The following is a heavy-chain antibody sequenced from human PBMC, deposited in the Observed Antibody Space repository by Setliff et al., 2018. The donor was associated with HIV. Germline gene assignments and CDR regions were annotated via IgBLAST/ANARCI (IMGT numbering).Heavy chain of an antibody. CDR3: VKDGTLIGRYYQFFDA. V-gene: IGHV3-23*01. J-gene: IGHJ6*03. Sequence: PGGSLRLSCAASGLTFNNHPMSWVRQAPGKGLEWVSAIGMSDNTYYADSVKGRFTISRDNAKNSVYLQMTSLRPEDTAFYCCVKDGTLIGRYYQFFDAWGKGIMVTVSS. CDR2: IGMSDNT. CDR1: GLTFNNHP. D-gene: IGHD1-26*01.